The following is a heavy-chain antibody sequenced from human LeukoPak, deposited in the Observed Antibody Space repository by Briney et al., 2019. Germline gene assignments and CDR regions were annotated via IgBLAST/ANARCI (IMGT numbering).Heavy chain of an antibody. CDR1: GFTLTGYY. CDR3: ARADSVPAGDYHYWYMDV. CDR2: IKPNSGDT. D-gene: IGHD2-2*01. V-gene: IGHV1-2*02. Sequence: GASVKVSCKASGFTLTGYYMHWVRQDPRQGLQWMGWIKPNSGDTDYAQKLQGRVTMTRDTSISTVYMELSSLRSDDTAVYYCARADSVPAGDYHYWYMDVWGKGTTVTVSS. J-gene: IGHJ6*03.